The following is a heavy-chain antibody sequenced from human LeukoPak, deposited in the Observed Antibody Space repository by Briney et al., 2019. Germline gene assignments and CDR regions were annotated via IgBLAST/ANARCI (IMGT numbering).Heavy chain of an antibody. Sequence: GGSLRLSCAASGFTFSDYYMSWIRQAPGKGLEWASYISSSGSTIYYADSVKGRFTISRDNAKNSLYLQMNSLRAEDTAVYYCARGDTIHYNWFDPWGQGTLVTVSS. CDR3: ARGDTIHYNWFDP. J-gene: IGHJ5*02. D-gene: IGHD3-3*01. CDR2: ISSSGSTI. V-gene: IGHV3-11*01. CDR1: GFTFSDYY.